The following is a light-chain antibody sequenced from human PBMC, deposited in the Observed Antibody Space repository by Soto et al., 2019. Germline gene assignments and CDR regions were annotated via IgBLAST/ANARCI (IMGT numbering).Light chain of an antibody. Sequence: AIRMTQSPSSFSASTGDRVTITCRASLGVSSYLAWYQQKPGKAPKLLIYAASTLQSGVPSRFSGSGSGTDFTLTISSLQSEDFATYYCPQYYSYPLTFGGGTKVEIK. CDR2: AAS. CDR3: PQYYSYPLT. V-gene: IGKV1-8*01. J-gene: IGKJ4*01. CDR1: LGVSSY.